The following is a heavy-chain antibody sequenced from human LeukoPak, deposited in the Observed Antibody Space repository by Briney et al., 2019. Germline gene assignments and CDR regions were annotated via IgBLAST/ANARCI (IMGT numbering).Heavy chain of an antibody. V-gene: IGHV4-34*01. CDR3: AREASGSLSTDKPVKKYYFDY. CDR2: INHSGST. D-gene: IGHD1-26*01. Sequence: SETLSLTCAVYGGSFSGYYWSWIRQPPGKGLEWIGEINHSGSTNYNPSLKSRVTISVDTSKNQFSLKLSSVTAADTAVYYCAREASGSLSTDKPVKKYYFDYWGQGTLVTVSS. J-gene: IGHJ4*02. CDR1: GGSFSGYY.